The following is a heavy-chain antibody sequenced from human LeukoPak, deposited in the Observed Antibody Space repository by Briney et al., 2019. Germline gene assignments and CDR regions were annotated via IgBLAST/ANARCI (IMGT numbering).Heavy chain of an antibody. D-gene: IGHD2-15*01. V-gene: IGHV3-23*01. CDR1: GFTLSNHP. Sequence: GGPLRLSCAASGFTLSNHPMYWFRQAPGKGLEWVSSLSDTGDSTHYADSVKGRFTISRDSARSALYLQMNSLRAEDTAVYYCAKGDCSSGSCYFDYWGQGSQVTVSS. CDR2: LSDTGDST. J-gene: IGHJ4*02. CDR3: AKGDCSSGSCYFDY.